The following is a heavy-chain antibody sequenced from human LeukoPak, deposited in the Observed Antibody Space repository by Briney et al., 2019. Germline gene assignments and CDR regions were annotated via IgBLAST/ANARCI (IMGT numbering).Heavy chain of an antibody. CDR2: INEGGREK. CDR1: GFTVSSNY. J-gene: IGHJ4*02. V-gene: IGHV3-7*01. D-gene: IGHD4/OR15-4a*01. CDR3: ARTANLNSGS. Sequence: PGGSLRLSCAASGFTVSSNYMSWVRQAPGKGLEWVANINEGGREKYYVDSVKGRFTISRDNAKNSLYLQMNSLRAEDTAVYYCARTANLNSGSWGQGTLVTVSS.